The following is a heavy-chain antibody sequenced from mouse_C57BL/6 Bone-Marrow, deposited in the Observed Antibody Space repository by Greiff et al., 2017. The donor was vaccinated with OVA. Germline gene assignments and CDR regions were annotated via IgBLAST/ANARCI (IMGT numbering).Heavy chain of an antibody. D-gene: IGHD1-1*01. V-gene: IGHV1-72*01. Sequence: VQLQQPGAELARPGASVKMSCKASGYTFTSYTMHWVKQRPGRGLEWIGRIDPNSGGTKYNEQFKSKATLTVEKPSSTAYMQLSSRTSEDSAVYYCARSEGGYLRRYFDVWGTGTTVTVSS. J-gene: IGHJ1*03. CDR2: IDPNSGGT. CDR1: GYTFTSYT. CDR3: ARSEGGYLRRYFDV.